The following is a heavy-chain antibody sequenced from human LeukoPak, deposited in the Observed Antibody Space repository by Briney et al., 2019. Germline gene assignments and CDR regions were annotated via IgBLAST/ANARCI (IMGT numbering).Heavy chain of an antibody. V-gene: IGHV3-48*04. CDR1: GFTFSNYG. CDR3: ARDFSEHY. D-gene: IGHD3-3*01. Sequence: PGGSLRLSCAASGFTFSNYGMNWVRQAPGKGLEWVSYISTSSTSIYYADSVKGRFTISRDNAKNSLYLQMNSLRAEDTAVYYCARDFSEHYWGQGTLVTVSS. CDR2: ISTSSTSI. J-gene: IGHJ4*02.